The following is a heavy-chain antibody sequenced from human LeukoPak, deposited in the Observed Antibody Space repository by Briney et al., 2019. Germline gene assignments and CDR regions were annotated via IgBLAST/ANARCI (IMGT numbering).Heavy chain of an antibody. D-gene: IGHD6-19*01. J-gene: IGHJ4*02. CDR1: GGSISSYY. CDR2: IYYSGST. Sequence: SETLLLTCTVSGGSISSYYWSWIRQPPGKGLEWIGYIYYSGSTNYNPSLKSRVTISVDTSKNQFSLKLSSVTAADTAVYYCAGRGGPYSSGWYYFDYWGQGTLVTVSS. V-gene: IGHV4-59*08. CDR3: AGRGGPYSSGWYYFDY.